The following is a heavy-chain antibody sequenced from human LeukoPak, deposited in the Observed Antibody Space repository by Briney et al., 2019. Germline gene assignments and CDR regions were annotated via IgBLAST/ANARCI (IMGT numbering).Heavy chain of an antibody. V-gene: IGHV1-46*01. CDR3: ATRPKNYYDSSGNDAFDI. CDR1: GYTFTSYY. Sequence: ASVKVSCKASGYTFTSYYMHWVRQAPGQGLEWMGIINPSGGSASYAQKFQGRVTMTRDTSTSTAYMELSSLRSEDTAVYYCATRPKNYYDSSGNDAFDIWGQGTMVTVSS. CDR2: INPSGGSA. J-gene: IGHJ3*02. D-gene: IGHD3-22*01.